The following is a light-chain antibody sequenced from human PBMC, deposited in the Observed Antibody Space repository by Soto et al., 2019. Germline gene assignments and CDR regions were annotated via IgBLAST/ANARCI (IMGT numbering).Light chain of an antibody. CDR2: DAS. V-gene: IGKV3-11*01. CDR3: QQYNNWPPN. CDR1: QSVSFY. J-gene: IGKJ5*01. Sequence: EIVLTQSPATLSLSPGERATLSCRASQSVSFYFAWYQQKPGQAPRLLIYDASYRAPGIPARFSGSGSGTEFTLTVSSLQSEDIAVYFCQQYNNWPPNFGQGTRLEIK.